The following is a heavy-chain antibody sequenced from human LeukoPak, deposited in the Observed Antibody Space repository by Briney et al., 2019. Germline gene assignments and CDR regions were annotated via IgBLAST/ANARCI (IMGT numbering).Heavy chain of an antibody. Sequence: SETLSLTFTVSGGSISSSSYYWSWIRQPPGKGLEWIGYIYHSGSTYYNLSLKSRVTISVDRSKNQFSLKLSSVTAADTAVYYCARDPRYCSSTSCYLGAFDIWGQGTMVTVSS. D-gene: IGHD2-2*01. CDR3: ARDPRYCSSTSCYLGAFDI. J-gene: IGHJ3*02. CDR2: IYHSGST. V-gene: IGHV4-30-2*01. CDR1: GGSISSSSYY.